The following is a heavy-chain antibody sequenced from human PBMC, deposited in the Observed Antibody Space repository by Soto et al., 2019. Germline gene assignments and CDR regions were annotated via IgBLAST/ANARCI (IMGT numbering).Heavy chain of an antibody. V-gene: IGHV3-23*01. CDR2: ISGSGASI. D-gene: IGHD2-8*01. CDR3: AKDRMLGLGTSSSFPS. J-gene: IGHJ4*02. Sequence: EVKLLESGGGLAQPGGSLRLSCAGSGFSFDNYAMSWVRQAPGKGLEWVSGISGSGASIDYADSVKGRFTISRDNSKNTLYLQMNRMRAEDTAHYYCAKDRMLGLGTSSSFPSWGQGTQVTVSS. CDR1: GFSFDNYA.